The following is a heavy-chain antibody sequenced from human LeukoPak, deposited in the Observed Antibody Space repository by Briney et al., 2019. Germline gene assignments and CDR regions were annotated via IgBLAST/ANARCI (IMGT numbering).Heavy chain of an antibody. CDR2: INPNSGDT. CDR3: ASDIAVAGRNWFDP. D-gene: IGHD6-19*01. J-gene: IGHJ5*02. Sequence: GASVKVSCKASGYTFTGYYMHWVRQAPGQGLEWMGWINPNSGDTNYAQKFQDRVTVTRDTSIGTAYMDLSWLRSDDTAVYYCASDIAVAGRNWFDPWGQGTLVTVSS. V-gene: IGHV1-2*02. CDR1: GYTFTGYY.